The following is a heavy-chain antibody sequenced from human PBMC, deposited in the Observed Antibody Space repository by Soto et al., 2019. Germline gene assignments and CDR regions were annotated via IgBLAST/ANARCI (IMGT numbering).Heavy chain of an antibody. CDR2: ISYDGSSK. D-gene: IGHD3-9*01. Sequence: QVQLVESGGGVVQPGRSLRLSCASSGFTFSEYAMHWVRQAPGKGLEWLAVISYDGSSKYYRDSVKGRFTISRDNSKNTLFLQMDSLRDEDTAVYYWARDLRTQYFFDYWGQGTQVTVSS. J-gene: IGHJ4*02. V-gene: IGHV3-30-3*01. CDR3: ARDLRTQYFFDY. CDR1: GFTFSEYA.